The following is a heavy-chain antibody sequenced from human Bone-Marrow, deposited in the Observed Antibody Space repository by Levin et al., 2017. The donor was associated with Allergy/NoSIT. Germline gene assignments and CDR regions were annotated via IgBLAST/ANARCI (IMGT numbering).Heavy chain of an antibody. CDR1: GFTFSSFD. V-gene: IGHV3-23*01. CDR2: ITGTFDRT. D-gene: IGHD4-17*01. CDR3: AKSVTHRTRGHTAIRGRPNYALDV. J-gene: IGHJ6*02. Sequence: GGSLRLSCATSGFTFSSFDMTWVRQAPGKGLDWVSTITGTFDRTSSADSVEGRFTISRDISDNTLYLQMDRLRVEDTAVYFCAKSVTHRTRGHTAIRGRPNYALDVWGQGTTVTVSS.